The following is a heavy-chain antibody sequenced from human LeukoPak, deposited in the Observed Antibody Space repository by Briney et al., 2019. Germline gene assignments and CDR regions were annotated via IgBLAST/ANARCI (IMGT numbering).Heavy chain of an antibody. CDR3: ARGSSSWYFRGDDY. D-gene: IGHD6-13*01. CDR1: GFTFSSYG. V-gene: IGHV3-33*01. Sequence: GGSLRLSCAASGFTFSSYGMHWVRQAPGKGLEWVAVIWYDGSNKYYADSVKGRFTISSDNSKDTLYLQMNSLRAEDTAVYYCARGSSSWYFRGDDYWGQGTLVTVSS. J-gene: IGHJ4*02. CDR2: IWYDGSNK.